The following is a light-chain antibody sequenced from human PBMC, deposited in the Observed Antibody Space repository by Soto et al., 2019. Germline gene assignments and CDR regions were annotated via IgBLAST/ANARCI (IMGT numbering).Light chain of an antibody. CDR3: QKYNSAPLT. CDR1: QGINNY. Sequence: DIHITQSRSSLSASVGDRVTITCRASQGINNYLAWYQQKPGKVPRLMIYAASTLHSGVPSRFSGGGSGTEFTLTISSLEPEDVATYYCQKYNSAPLTFGGGTKVDIK. V-gene: IGKV1-27*01. CDR2: AAS. J-gene: IGKJ4*01.